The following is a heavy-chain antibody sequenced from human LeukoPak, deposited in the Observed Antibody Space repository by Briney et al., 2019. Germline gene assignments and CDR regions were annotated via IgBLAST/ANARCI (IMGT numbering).Heavy chain of an antibody. CDR3: TRGHWGLQS. CDR2: IHHSGNS. CDR1: GSSVTGYY. Sequence: SETLSLTCTVSGSSVTGYYWSWIRQSPGKGLEWISYIHHSGNSDYNPPLTSRVTTSLDTSKNQFSLNLISVTAADTAVYYCTRGHWGLQSWSQGTLVTVSS. J-gene: IGHJ5*02. V-gene: IGHV4-59*02. D-gene: IGHD7-27*01.